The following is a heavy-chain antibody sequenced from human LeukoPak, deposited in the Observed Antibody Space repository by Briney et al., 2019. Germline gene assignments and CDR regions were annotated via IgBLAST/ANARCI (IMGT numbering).Heavy chain of an antibody. CDR3: AMDRDGYNYVDY. CDR2: IYHSGST. V-gene: IGHV4-30-2*01. D-gene: IGHD5-24*01. J-gene: IGHJ4*02. CDR1: GGSISSGGYY. Sequence: SETLSLTCTVSGGSISSGGYYWSWIRQPPGKGLEWIGYIYHSGSTYYNPSLKSRVTISVDRSKNQFSLKLSSVTAADTAVYYCAMDRDGYNYVDYWGQGTLVTVSS.